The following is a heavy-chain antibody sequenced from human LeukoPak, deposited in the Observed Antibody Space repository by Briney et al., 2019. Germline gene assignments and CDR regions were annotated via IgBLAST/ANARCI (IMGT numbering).Heavy chain of an antibody. J-gene: IGHJ4*01. D-gene: IGHD2-8*02. Sequence: PGGSLRLSCAASGFTFSAYVMQWVRQAPGKGLECVAVISNDGNEKYYADSVKGRFSISRDNSKNTLYLQMSSLRTEDTAVYYCARDGGYTGGWTYGAGDYWGQGTLVTVSS. CDR1: GFTFSAYV. CDR3: ARDGGYTGGWTYGAGDY. V-gene: IGHV3-30-3*01. CDR2: ISNDGNEK.